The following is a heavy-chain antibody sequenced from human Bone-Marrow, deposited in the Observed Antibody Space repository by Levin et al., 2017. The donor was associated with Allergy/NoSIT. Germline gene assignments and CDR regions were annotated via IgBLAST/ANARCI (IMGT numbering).Heavy chain of an antibody. CDR1: GFTFSSYS. CDR3: ARKGYSGSYPPAYYFDY. J-gene: IGHJ4*02. CDR2: ISSSSSTI. D-gene: IGHD1-26*01. Sequence: GESLKISCAASGFTFSSYSMNWVRQAPGKGLEWVSYISSSSSTIYYADSVKGRFTISRDNAKNSLYLQMNSLRDEDTAVYYCARKGYSGSYPPAYYFDYWGQGTLVTVSS. V-gene: IGHV3-48*02.